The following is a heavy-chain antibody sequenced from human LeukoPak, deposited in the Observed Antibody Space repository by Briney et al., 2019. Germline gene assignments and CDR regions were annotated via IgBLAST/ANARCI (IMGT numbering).Heavy chain of an antibody. V-gene: IGHV1-2*06. CDR2: INPNSGGT. D-gene: IGHD1-26*01. J-gene: IGHJ6*03. CDR3: ARDWEGRFYYMDV. CDR1: GYTFTGYY. Sequence: ASVKVSCKASGYTFTGYYMHWVRPAPGQGLEWMGRINPNSGGTNYAQKFQGRVTMTRDTSISTAYLELSRLRSDDTAVYYCARDWEGRFYYMDVWGKGTTVTVSS.